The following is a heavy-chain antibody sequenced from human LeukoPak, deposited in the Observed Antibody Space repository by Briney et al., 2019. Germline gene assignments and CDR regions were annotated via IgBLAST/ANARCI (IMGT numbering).Heavy chain of an antibody. V-gene: IGHV3-30-3*01. Sequence: TGGSLRLSCAASGFTFSSYAMHWVRQAPGKGLEWVAVISYDGSNKYYADSVKGRFTISRDNSKNTLYLQMNSLRAEDTAVYYCARRYCSGGSCYLDVWGQGTTVTVSS. J-gene: IGHJ6*02. D-gene: IGHD2-15*01. CDR1: GFTFSSYA. CDR3: ARRYCSGGSCYLDV. CDR2: ISYDGSNK.